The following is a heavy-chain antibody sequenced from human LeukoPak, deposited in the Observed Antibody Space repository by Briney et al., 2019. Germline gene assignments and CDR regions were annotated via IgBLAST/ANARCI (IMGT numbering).Heavy chain of an antibody. CDR2: INHSGSY. J-gene: IGHJ4*02. Sequence: PSETLSLTCAVSGGSFSGFYWTWIRQSPEKGLEWIGEINHSGSYTNNPSLKSRVTISVATPRNQVFLELTSVTAADTAVYYCARGRYDGEYKGGFYYFDLWGQGTLVTVSS. V-gene: IGHV4-34*01. CDR1: GGSFSGFY. D-gene: IGHD3-10*01. CDR3: ARGRYDGEYKGGFYYFDL.